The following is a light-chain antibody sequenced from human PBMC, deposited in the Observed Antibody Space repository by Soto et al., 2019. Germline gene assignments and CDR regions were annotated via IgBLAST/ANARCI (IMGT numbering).Light chain of an antibody. CDR3: QLSDSSLT. CDR1: HNINTY. V-gene: IGKV1-39*01. Sequence: DIQMTHSPSSLSASVGERVGITCRASHNINTYLNWYQQRPGKAPRLLIYAASSVQGGVPSRFSGSGSGTDFTLTISSLQPEDFATYYCQLSDSSLTFGQGTRLEIK. CDR2: AAS. J-gene: IGKJ5*01.